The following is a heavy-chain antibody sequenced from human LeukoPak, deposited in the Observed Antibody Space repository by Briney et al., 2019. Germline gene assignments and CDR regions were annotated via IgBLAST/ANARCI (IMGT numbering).Heavy chain of an antibody. CDR1: GGSISSYY. Sequence: PSETLSLTCTVSGGSISSYYWSWIRQPPGKGLEWIGYIYYSGNTNYNPSLKSRVTMSVDTSKNQFSLKLSSVTAADTAVYYCASLSITYYYYFDYWGQGTLVTVSS. CDR3: ASLSITYYYYFDY. V-gene: IGHV4-59*08. D-gene: IGHD2/OR15-2a*01. J-gene: IGHJ4*02. CDR2: IYYSGNT.